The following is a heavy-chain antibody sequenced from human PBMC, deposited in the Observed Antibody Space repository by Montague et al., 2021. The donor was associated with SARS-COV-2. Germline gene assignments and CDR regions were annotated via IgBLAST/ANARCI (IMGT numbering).Heavy chain of an antibody. Sequence: TLSLTCTVSGGSISGGSYYWICHRHRPGMDLVWNINNGDSGNCYYNPTLNIRVTISVDTSKNQFSLRLISVTAADTAVYSCARARTSLIVVVNEFDYWGKGTLVTVSS. CDR3: ARARTSLIVVVNEFDY. J-gene: IGHJ4*02. D-gene: IGHD2-21*01. CDR2: NGDSGNC. V-gene: IGHV4-31*03. CDR1: GGSISGGSYY.